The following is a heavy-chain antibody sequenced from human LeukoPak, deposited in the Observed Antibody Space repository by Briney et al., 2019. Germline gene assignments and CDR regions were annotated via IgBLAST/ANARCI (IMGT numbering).Heavy chain of an antibody. CDR1: VFAASTKY. Sequence: RGSLRLSPAQPVFAASTKYLSCGPPTPEERLWSGSVIYSDGSTYYTGSVKGRFTISRDNSKNTLNLQMNMLRPEDTAVYYCARDQRSESYYPWGWFDPWGQGTLVTVSS. D-gene: IGHD1-26*01. J-gene: IGHJ5*02. CDR3: ARDQRSESYYPWGWFDP. V-gene: IGHV3-66*02. CDR2: IYSDGST.